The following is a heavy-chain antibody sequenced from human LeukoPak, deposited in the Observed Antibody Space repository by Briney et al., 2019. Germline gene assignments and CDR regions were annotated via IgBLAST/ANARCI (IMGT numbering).Heavy chain of an antibody. J-gene: IGHJ4*02. D-gene: IGHD3-10*01. CDR1: GLTVSSNC. Sequence: GGSLRLSCAASGLTVSSNCMSWVRQAPGKGLEWVSYISSSGSTIYYADSLKGRFTISRDNAKNSLYLQMNSLRAEDTAVYYCARAYGGGTTLDYWGQGTLVTVSS. V-gene: IGHV3-11*04. CDR2: ISSSGSTI. CDR3: ARAYGGGTTLDY.